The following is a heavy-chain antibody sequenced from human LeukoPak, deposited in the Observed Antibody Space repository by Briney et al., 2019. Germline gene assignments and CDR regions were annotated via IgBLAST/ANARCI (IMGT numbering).Heavy chain of an antibody. D-gene: IGHD3-10*02. V-gene: IGHV3-74*03. CDR2: VNSDGSST. J-gene: IGHJ6*04. CDR1: GFTFSTYW. Sequence: GGSLRLSCAASGFTFSTYWMHWVRQAPGKGLLWVSRVNSDGSSTMYADSVKGRFTISRDNAKNRLYLQMNSLRAEDTAVYYCAELGITMIGGVWGKGTTVTISS. CDR3: AELGITMIGGV.